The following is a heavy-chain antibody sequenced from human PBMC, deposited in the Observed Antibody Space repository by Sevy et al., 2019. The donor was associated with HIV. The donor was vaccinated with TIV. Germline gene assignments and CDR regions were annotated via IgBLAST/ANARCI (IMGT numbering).Heavy chain of an antibody. CDR2: IWNDRSNK. Sequence: GGSLRLSCAASGFTFSSYGMDWVRQAPGKGLEWVAVIWNDRSNKHYADSVKGRFTISRDNSKNTLYLQMNSLRAEDTAVYYCASLPNNYYDSSGSSGDDAFDIWGQGTMVTVSS. V-gene: IGHV3-33*01. CDR3: ASLPNNYYDSSGSSGDDAFDI. J-gene: IGHJ3*02. D-gene: IGHD3-22*01. CDR1: GFTFSSYG.